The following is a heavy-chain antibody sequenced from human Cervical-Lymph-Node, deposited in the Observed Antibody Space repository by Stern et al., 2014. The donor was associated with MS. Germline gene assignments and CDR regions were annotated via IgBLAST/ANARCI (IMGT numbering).Heavy chain of an antibody. CDR2: GYFSGTP. Sequence: QVQLQESGPGLVRTSQTLSLTCTVSGGSIRNADYYWNWIRQSPGKGLEWIGYGYFSGTPRYHPSLTIRVTMAIDTSKNQSYLNLGSVTAADTAVYYCATKTGCGDGSCYPEPIDAFDLWGQGTLVTVSS. CDR3: ATKTGCGDGSCYPEPIDAFDL. D-gene: IGHD2-15*01. J-gene: IGHJ3*01. V-gene: IGHV4-30-4*08. CDR1: GGSIRNADYY.